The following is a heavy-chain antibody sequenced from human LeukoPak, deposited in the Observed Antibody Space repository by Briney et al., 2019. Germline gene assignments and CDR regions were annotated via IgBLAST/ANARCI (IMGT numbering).Heavy chain of an antibody. CDR2: ISGSGGST. V-gene: IGHV3-23*01. J-gene: IGHJ5*02. CDR3: AKDLTSIVYYYGSGTPSEDP. Sequence: PGGSLRLTCVASGFTFTSDWMSWVRQAPGKGLEWGSAISGSGGSTYYDDSVKGRFTISRDNSKNTLYLQMNSLTAEDTAVYYCAKDLTSIVYYYGSGTPSEDPWGQGTLVTVSS. CDR1: GFTFTSDW. D-gene: IGHD3-10*01.